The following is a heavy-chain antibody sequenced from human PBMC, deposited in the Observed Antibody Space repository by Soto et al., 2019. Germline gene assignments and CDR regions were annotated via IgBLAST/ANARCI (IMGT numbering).Heavy chain of an antibody. Sequence: GGSLRLSCAASGFTFSSYAMHWVRQAPGKGLEWVAVISYDGSNKYYADSVKGRFTISRDNSKNTLYLQMNSLRAEDTAVYYCARDRESYYDFWSGYSGFDYWGQGTLVTVSS. CDR1: GFTFSSYA. D-gene: IGHD3-3*01. V-gene: IGHV3-30-3*01. J-gene: IGHJ4*02. CDR3: ARDRESYYDFWSGYSGFDY. CDR2: ISYDGSNK.